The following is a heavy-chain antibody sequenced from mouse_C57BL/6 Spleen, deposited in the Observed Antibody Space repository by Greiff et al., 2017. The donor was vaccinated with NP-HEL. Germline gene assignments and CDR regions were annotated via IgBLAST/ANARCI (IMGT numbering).Heavy chain of an antibody. Sequence: QVQLKQPGAELVKPGASVKLSCKASGYTFTSYWMHWVKQRPGRGLEWIGRIDPNSGGTKYNEKFKSKATLTVDKPSSTAYMQLSSLTSEDSAVYYCARELRYSNYEAWFAYWGQGTLVTVSA. CDR1: GYTFTSYW. J-gene: IGHJ3*01. V-gene: IGHV1-72*01. D-gene: IGHD2-5*01. CDR3: ARELRYSNYEAWFAY. CDR2: IDPNSGGT.